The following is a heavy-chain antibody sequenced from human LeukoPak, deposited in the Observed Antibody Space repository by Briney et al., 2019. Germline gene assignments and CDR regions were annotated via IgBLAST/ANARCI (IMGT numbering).Heavy chain of an antibody. CDR3: ARYPYGGNSPFDY. D-gene: IGHD4-23*01. CDR1: GGSISSYY. J-gene: IGHJ4*02. Sequence: SETLSLTCTVSGGSISSYYWSWIRQPPGKGLEWIGYVYYSGYTKYNSSLKSRITISVDTSKNQFSLRLSAATAVDTALYYCARYPYGGNSPFDYWGQGTLVTVSS. V-gene: IGHV4-59*08. CDR2: VYYSGYT.